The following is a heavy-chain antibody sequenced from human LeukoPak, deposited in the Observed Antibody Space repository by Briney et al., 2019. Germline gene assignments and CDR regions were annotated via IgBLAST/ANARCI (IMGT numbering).Heavy chain of an antibody. CDR2: VYYSGTT. D-gene: IGHD6-19*01. CDR3: ARGTPIHTTGWSVSRFDP. CDR1: GGSVSSYYY. V-gene: IGHV4-59*02. Sequence: SETLSLTCTVSGGSVSSYYYWSWIRQPPGKGLEYIGYVYYSGTTNYNPSLKSRVTISVDTSKNQFSLKLTSVTPADTAVYYCARGTPIHTTGWSVSRFDPWGQGTLVTVSS. J-gene: IGHJ5*02.